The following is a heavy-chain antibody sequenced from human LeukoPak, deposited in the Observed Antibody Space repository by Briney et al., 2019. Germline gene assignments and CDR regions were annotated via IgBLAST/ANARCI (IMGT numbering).Heavy chain of an antibody. CDR1: GYTFTSYD. J-gene: IGHJ6*02. CDR3: GSSIGEDCSSTSCIYYYYYYGMDV. V-gene: IGHV1-8*01. CDR2: MNPNRGNT. D-gene: IGHD2-2*01. Sequence: ASVTVSCMASGYTFTSYDINWVRQAPGQGLEWMGWMNPNRGNTGFAQKFQGRVTMTRNTSISTAYMELSSLRSDDTAVYYCGSSIGEDCSSTSCIYYYYYYGMDVWGQGTTVTVSS.